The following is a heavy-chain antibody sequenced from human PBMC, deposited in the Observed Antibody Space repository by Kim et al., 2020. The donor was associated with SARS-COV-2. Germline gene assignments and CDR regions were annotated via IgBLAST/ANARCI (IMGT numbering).Heavy chain of an antibody. V-gene: IGHV3-15*01. J-gene: IGHJ3*02. Sequence: RFTISRDDSKNTLYLQMNSLKTEDTAVYYCTTGYYDYVWGSYPRKDAFDIWGQGTMVTVSS. D-gene: IGHD3-16*02. CDR3: TTGYYDYVWGSYPRKDAFDI.